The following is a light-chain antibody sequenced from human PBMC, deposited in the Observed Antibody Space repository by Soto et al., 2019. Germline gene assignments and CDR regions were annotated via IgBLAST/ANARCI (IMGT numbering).Light chain of an antibody. Sequence: DIQMTQSPSFVSASVGDSVAITCRASLRFSRWLAWYQQRPGKAPELLIYGASSLQSGVPSRFSGSGSGTDFTLTISSLQPEDFATYYCQQANSFPLTFGQGTRLEIK. CDR1: LRFSRW. CDR3: QQANSFPLT. CDR2: GAS. V-gene: IGKV1-12*01. J-gene: IGKJ5*01.